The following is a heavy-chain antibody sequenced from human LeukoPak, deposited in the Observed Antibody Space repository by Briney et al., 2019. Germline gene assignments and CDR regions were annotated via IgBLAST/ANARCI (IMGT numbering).Heavy chain of an antibody. J-gene: IGHJ3*02. D-gene: IGHD3-9*01. CDR1: GGSISSYY. CDR3: ARDRAHYDILTGYYSDAFDI. CDR2: IYTSGST. V-gene: IGHV4-4*07. Sequence: SETLSLTCTVSGGSISSYYWSWIRQPAGKGLEWIGRIYTSGSTNYNPSLKSRVTMSVDTSKNQFSLKLSSVTTADTAVYYCARDRAHYDILTGYYSDAFDIWGQGTMVTVSS.